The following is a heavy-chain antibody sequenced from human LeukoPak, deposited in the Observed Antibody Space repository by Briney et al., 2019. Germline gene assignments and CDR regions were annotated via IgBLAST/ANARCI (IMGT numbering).Heavy chain of an antibody. CDR2: INTDGSST. CDR1: GFTFSSYW. J-gene: IGHJ4*02. CDR3: ARQYYHDSSGYPFDY. Sequence: GGSLRLSCAASGFTFSSYWMHWVRQAPGKGLVWVSRINTDGSSTNYADSVKGRFTISRDNAKNTLYLQMNSLGAEDTAVYYCARQYYHDSSGYPFDYWGQGTLVTVSS. D-gene: IGHD3-22*01. V-gene: IGHV3-74*01.